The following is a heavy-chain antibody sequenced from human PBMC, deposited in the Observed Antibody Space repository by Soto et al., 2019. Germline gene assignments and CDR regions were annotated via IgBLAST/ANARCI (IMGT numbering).Heavy chain of an antibody. V-gene: IGHV4-34*01. CDR3: ARARITMVRGVIITFFGMDV. CDR2: INHSGST. Sequence: SETLSLTCAVYGGSFSGYYWSWIRQPPGKGLEWIGEINHSGSTNYNPSLKSRVTISVDTSKNQFSLKLSSVTAADTAVYYCARARITMVRGVIITFFGMDVWGQGTTVTVSS. CDR1: GGSFSGYY. D-gene: IGHD3-10*01. J-gene: IGHJ6*02.